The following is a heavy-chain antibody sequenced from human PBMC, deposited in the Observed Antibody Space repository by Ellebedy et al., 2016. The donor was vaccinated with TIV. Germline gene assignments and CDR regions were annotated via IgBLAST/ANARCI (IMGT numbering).Heavy chain of an antibody. CDR2: IKSQTDGGTA. J-gene: IGHJ4*02. Sequence: GGSLRLSCAASGFTFSNAWMNWVRQAPGKGLEWVGRIKSQTDGGTADYAAPVKGRVTISRDDSKNTLYLQMNSLKTEDTAVYFCTTVYRYNYDSVWGQGTLVTVSS. CDR1: GFTFSNAW. V-gene: IGHV3-15*01. D-gene: IGHD5-18*01. CDR3: TTVYRYNYDSV.